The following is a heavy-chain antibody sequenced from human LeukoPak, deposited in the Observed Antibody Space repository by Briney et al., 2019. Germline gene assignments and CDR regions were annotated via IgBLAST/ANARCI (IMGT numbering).Heavy chain of an antibody. Sequence: ASVNVSCKSSGYIFTRNYMHWVRQAPGQGLEWMGIIHPSGGNTNYTPNLQGRVTMTRDTSKGQFSMELSSLTSADTAIYYCARHWRSTKCQGAVLDFWGQGTLVTVSS. D-gene: IGHD2-2*01. CDR3: ARHWRSTKCQGAVLDF. V-gene: IGHV1-46*01. J-gene: IGHJ4*02. CDR2: IHPSGGNT. CDR1: GYIFTRNY.